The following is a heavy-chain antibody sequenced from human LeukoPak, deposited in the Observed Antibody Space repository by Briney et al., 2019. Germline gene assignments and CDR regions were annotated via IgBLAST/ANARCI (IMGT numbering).Heavy chain of an antibody. D-gene: IGHD3-22*01. Sequence: SETLSLTCTVSGGSISSYYWSWIRQPPGKGLEWIGYIYYSGSTNYNPSLKSRVTISVDTSKNQFSLKLSSVTAADTAVYYCARVNTMIVVDAFDIWGQGTMVTVSS. CDR3: ARVNTMIVVDAFDI. V-gene: IGHV4-59*01. CDR2: IYYSGST. CDR1: GGSISSYY. J-gene: IGHJ3*02.